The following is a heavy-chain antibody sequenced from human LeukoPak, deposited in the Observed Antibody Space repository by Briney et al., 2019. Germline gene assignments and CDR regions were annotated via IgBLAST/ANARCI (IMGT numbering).Heavy chain of an antibody. D-gene: IGHD2-15*01. CDR2: ISGSGGST. Sequence: HPGGSLRLSCAASGFTFSSYAMSWVRQAPGKGLEWVSAISGSGGSTYYADSVKGRFTISRDNSKNTLYLQMNSLRAEDTAVYYCAKYPAFVVVAATVTVYWGQGTLVTVSS. V-gene: IGHV3-23*01. CDR3: AKYPAFVVVAATVTVY. J-gene: IGHJ4*02. CDR1: GFTFSSYA.